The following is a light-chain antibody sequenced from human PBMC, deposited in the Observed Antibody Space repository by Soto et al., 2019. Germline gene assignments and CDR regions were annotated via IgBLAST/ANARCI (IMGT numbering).Light chain of an antibody. CDR3: CSYADNYSYV. Sequence: QSALAQPRSVSGSPGQSVTISCTGTSSDVGAYNYVSWYQQHPGKAPKLMTYDVSKRPSGVPDRLSGSKSGNTASLTISGLQAEDEADYYCCSYADNYSYVFGTGTKVTAL. J-gene: IGLJ1*01. CDR1: SSDVGAYNY. CDR2: DVS. V-gene: IGLV2-11*01.